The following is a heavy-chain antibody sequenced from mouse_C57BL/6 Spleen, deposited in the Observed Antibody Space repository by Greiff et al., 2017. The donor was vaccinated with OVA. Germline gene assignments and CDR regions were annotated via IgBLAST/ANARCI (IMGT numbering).Heavy chain of an antibody. J-gene: IGHJ2*01. Sequence: QVQLQQSGPELVKPGASVKISCKASGYAFSSSWMNWVKQRPGKGLEWIGRIYPGDGDTNYNGKFKGKATLTADKSSSTAYMQLSSLTSEDSAVYCCARGDYYGFDYWGQGTTLTVSS. CDR1: GYAFSSSW. CDR2: IYPGDGDT. V-gene: IGHV1-82*01. D-gene: IGHD1-1*01. CDR3: ARGDYYGFDY.